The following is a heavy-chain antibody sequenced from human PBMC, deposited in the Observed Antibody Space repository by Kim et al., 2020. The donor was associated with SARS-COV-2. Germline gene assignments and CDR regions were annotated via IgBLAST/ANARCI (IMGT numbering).Heavy chain of an antibody. J-gene: IGHJ2*01. D-gene: IGHD5-18*01. V-gene: IGHV1-2*02. Sequence: QKFQGRVTMTRDTSISTAYMELSRLRSDDTAVYYCARDLDSYGLYWYFDLWGRGTLVTVSS. CDR3: ARDLDSYGLYWYFDL.